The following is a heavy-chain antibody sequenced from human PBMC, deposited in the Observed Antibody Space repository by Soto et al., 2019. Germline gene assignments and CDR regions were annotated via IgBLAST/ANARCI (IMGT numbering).Heavy chain of an antibody. CDR1: GFSFSLSD. CDR2: ISGSSDTT. D-gene: IGHD1-1*01. V-gene: IGHV3-23*01. CDR3: AHRTGFVY. Sequence: PGGSLRLSCAASGFSFSLSDMIWVRQAPEKRLEWVSTISGSSDTTWYADSVTGRFTISRDNSRNTLYLQMNDLSGDDTAVYYCAHRTGFVYWGQGALVTVSS. J-gene: IGHJ4*02.